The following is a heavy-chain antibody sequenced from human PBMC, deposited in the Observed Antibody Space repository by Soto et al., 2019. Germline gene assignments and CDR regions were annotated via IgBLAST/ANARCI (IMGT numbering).Heavy chain of an antibody. CDR1: GFTFSGYG. V-gene: IGHV3-33*01. D-gene: IGHD3-22*01. CDR2: IWYDGSNK. CDR3: ARVPLGAYYYDSSGSTGGVFDY. Sequence: GGSLRLSCAASGFTFSGYGMHWFRQAPGKGLEWVAVIWYDGSNKYYADSVKVRFTISRDNSKNTLYLQMNSLRAEDTAVYYCARVPLGAYYYDSSGSTGGVFDYWGQGTLVTVSS. J-gene: IGHJ4*02.